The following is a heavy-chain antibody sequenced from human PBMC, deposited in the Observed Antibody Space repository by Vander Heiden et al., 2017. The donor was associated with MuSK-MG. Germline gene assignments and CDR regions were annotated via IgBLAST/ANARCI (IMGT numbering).Heavy chain of an antibody. V-gene: IGHV3-74*03. Sequence: EVQLVESGGDLVQPGGSLRLSCAASGFTFSSYWMHWVRQVPGKGLVWVSRIQPHGTTTADADSVKGRFTISRDNARNTLYLQMDSLRAEDTAIYYCAREVLPAALDWGQGTLVTVSS. CDR3: AREVLPAALD. D-gene: IGHD2-2*01. CDR2: IQPHGTTT. CDR1: GFTFSSYW. J-gene: IGHJ4*01.